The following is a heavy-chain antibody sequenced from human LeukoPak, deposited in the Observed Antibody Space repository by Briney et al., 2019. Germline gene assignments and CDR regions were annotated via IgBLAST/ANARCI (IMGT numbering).Heavy chain of an antibody. J-gene: IGHJ4*02. CDR3: ARDLRALYYYGSGSYYRGFDN. V-gene: IGHV3-21*01. CDR2: ISSSSSYI. D-gene: IGHD3-10*01. Sequence: NTGGSLRLSCAASGFTFSSYSMNWVRQAPGKGLEWVSSISSSSSYIYYADSVKGRFTISRDNAKNSLYLQMNSLRAEDTAVYYCARDLRALYYYGSGSYYRGFDNWGQGTLVTVSS. CDR1: GFTFSSYS.